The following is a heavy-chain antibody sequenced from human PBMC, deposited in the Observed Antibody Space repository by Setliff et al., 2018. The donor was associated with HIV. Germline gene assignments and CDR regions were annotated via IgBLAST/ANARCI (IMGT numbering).Heavy chain of an antibody. CDR2: ISPNNGDT. Sequence: GASVKVSCKASGYTFTDYFLHWVRQAPGQGLEWMGWISPNNGDTTIPRRFRGRVTLTRDTSINTAYLELSGLRSDDTAVYFCASQLSNSFDSWGQGNLVTVSS. CDR1: GYTFTDYF. CDR3: ASQLSNSFDS. V-gene: IGHV1-2*02. J-gene: IGHJ4*02. D-gene: IGHD1-1*01.